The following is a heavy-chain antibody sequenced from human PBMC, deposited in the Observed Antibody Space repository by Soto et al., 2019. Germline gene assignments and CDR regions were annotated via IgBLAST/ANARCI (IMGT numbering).Heavy chain of an antibody. Sequence: GGSLKLACAASKFSFNNYWMHGVRQVPGKGPVWVSRINHDGSRTEYADSVKGRFTISRDNTKNTLYLQMNSLRVDDTAMYYCVREPWGFSGTWYDYWGQGTLVTVSS. CDR3: VREPWGFSGTWYDY. CDR2: INHDGSRT. J-gene: IGHJ4*02. V-gene: IGHV3-74*03. CDR1: KFSFNNYW. D-gene: IGHD6-13*01.